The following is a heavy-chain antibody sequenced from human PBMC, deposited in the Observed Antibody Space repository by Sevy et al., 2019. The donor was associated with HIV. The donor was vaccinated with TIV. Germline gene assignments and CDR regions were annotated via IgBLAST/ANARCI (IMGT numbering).Heavy chain of an antibody. CDR3: ASGKGYTGSYYYYGMDV. Sequence: GGSLRLSCAASGFTFSSYWMSWVRQAPGKGLEWVANIKQDGSEKYYVDSVKGRFTISRENAKNSLYLQMNSLRAEDTAVYYCASGKGYTGSYYYYGMDVWGQGTTVTVSS. CDR1: GFTFSSYW. D-gene: IGHD6-13*01. V-gene: IGHV3-7*01. CDR2: IKQDGSEK. J-gene: IGHJ6*02.